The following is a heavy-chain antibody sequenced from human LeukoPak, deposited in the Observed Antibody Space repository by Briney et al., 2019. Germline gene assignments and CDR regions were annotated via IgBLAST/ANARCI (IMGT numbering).Heavy chain of an antibody. J-gene: IGHJ4*02. CDR1: GGSISSGGYY. D-gene: IGHD5-18*01. Sequence: SETLSLTCTVSGGSISSGGYYWSWIRQHPGKGLEWIGYIYYSGSTHYNPSLKSRVTISVDTSKNQFSLKLSSVTAADTAVYYCARGRYDTAMVFYFDYWGQGTLVTVSS. CDR3: ARGRYDTAMVFYFDY. V-gene: IGHV4-31*03. CDR2: IYYSGST.